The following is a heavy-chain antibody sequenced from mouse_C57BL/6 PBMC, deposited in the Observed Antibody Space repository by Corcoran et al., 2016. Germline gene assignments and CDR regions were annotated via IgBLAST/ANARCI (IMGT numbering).Heavy chain of an antibody. CDR2: INTYSGVP. V-gene: IGHV9-3*01. CDR3: ARSYDGYYVY. CDR1: GYTFTTYG. J-gene: IGHJ2*01. Sequence: QIQLVQSGPELKKPGETVKISCKASGYTFTTYGMSWVKQAPGKGLKWMGWINTYSGVPTYADDFKGRFAFSLETSASTAYLQINNLKNEDTATYFCARSYDGYYVYWGQGTTLTVSS. D-gene: IGHD2-3*01.